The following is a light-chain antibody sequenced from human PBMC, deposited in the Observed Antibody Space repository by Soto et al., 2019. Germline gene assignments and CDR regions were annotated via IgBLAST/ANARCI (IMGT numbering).Light chain of an antibody. J-gene: IGLJ2*01. Sequence: SVLTQPPSASGSPGQSVTISCTGTSSDVGGYNYVSWYRQHPGKAPQLIIYDVNKRPSGVPDRFSGSKSGNTASLTVSGLQAEDEADYFCNSYGGTNNYVVFGGGTKLTVL. CDR1: SSDVGGYNY. CDR3: NSYGGTNNYVV. CDR2: DVN. V-gene: IGLV2-8*01.